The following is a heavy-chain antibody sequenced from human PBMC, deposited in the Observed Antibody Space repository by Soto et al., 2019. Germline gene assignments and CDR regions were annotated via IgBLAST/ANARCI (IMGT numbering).Heavy chain of an antibody. V-gene: IGHV3-30*18. CDR3: AKRGVTPPRVIYWYFDL. CDR1: GFTFSSYD. CDR2: ISYDGSNK. J-gene: IGHJ2*01. Sequence: QVQLVESGGGVVQPGRSLRLSCAASGFTFSSYDMHWVRQAPGKGLEWVAVISYDGSNKYYADSVKGRFTISRDNSKNTLYLQMNSLRAEDTAVYYCAKRGVTPPRVIYWYFDLWGSGTLVTVSS. D-gene: IGHD4-4*01.